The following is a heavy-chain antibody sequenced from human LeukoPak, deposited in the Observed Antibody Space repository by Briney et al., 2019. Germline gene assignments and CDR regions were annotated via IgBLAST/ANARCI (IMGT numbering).Heavy chain of an antibody. CDR1: GYTFTSYD. D-gene: IGHD2-15*01. CDR2: INPNGGST. CDR3: ARGSESYSMGDY. V-gene: IGHV1-46*04. Sequence: ASVKVSCKASGYTFTSYDINWVRQATGQGLEWMGIINPNGGSTTYAQKLRGRVTMTRDMSTTTFYMELSSLRSEDTAVYYCARGSESYSMGDYWGQGTLVTVST. J-gene: IGHJ4*02.